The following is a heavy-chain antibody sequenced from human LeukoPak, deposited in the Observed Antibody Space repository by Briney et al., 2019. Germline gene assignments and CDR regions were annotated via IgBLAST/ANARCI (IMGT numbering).Heavy chain of an antibody. Sequence: GGSLRLSCAASGFTFSNYWMHWVRQAPGKGLVWVSRINSDGSSTTYAGSVRGRSTISRDNAKNTLYLQMNSLRAEDTAVYFCARRYRSSSDYWGQGTLVAVSS. V-gene: IGHV3-74*01. CDR2: INSDGSST. D-gene: IGHD1-14*01. CDR1: GFTFSNYW. CDR3: ARRYRSSSDY. J-gene: IGHJ4*02.